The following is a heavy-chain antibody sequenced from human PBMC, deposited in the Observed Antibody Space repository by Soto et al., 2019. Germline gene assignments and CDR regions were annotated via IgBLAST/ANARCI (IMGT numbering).Heavy chain of an antibody. D-gene: IGHD3-22*01. CDR2: INSDGSST. J-gene: IGHJ3*02. V-gene: IGHV3-74*01. Sequence: PGGSLRLSCAASGFTFSSYWMHWVRQAPGKGLVWVSRINSDGSSTYYADSVKGRFTISRDNSKNTLYLQMNSLRAEDTAVYYCAKDAADDSSGYYFGGDAFDIWGQGTMVTVSS. CDR3: AKDAADDSSGYYFGGDAFDI. CDR1: GFTFSSYW.